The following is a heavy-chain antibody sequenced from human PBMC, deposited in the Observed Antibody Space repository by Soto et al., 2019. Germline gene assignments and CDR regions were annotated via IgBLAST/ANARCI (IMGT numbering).Heavy chain of an antibody. J-gene: IGHJ4*01. V-gene: IGHV3-23*01. CDR2: ISGSGGST. D-gene: IGHD2-21*02. Sequence: GGSLRFSCAASGFTFSSYAMSWVRQAPGKGLEWVSAISGSGGSTYYADSVKGRFTISRDNSKNTLYLQMNSLRAEDTAVYYCAKDSPHIVVVTAIPTAFDYWGHGTLVTVSS. CDR3: AKDSPHIVVVTAIPTAFDY. CDR1: GFTFSSYA.